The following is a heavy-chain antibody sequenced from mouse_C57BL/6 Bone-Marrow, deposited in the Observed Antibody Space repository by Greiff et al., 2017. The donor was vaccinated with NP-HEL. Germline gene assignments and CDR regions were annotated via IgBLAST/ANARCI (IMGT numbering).Heavy chain of an antibody. J-gene: IGHJ1*03. CDR3: TRWATVVPYWYFDV. V-gene: IGHV1-5*01. D-gene: IGHD1-1*01. Sequence: EVQRVESGTVLARPGASVKMSCKTSGYTFTSYWMHWVKQRPGQGLEWIGAIYPGNSDTSYNQKFKGKAKLTAVTSASTAYMELSSLTNEDSAVYYCTRWATVVPYWYFDVWGTGTTVTVSS. CDR1: GYTFTSYW. CDR2: IYPGNSDT.